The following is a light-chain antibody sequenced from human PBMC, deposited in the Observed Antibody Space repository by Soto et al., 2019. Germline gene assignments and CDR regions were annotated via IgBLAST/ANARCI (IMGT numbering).Light chain of an antibody. V-gene: IGKV1-39*01. Sequence: DLQMTQSPSSLSAAVGDRVTITCRASQSIARFLNWYQPKPGEVPKLLILGASYLRSGVPSRFSGSGSGTHFALTITSLQPEDFATYFCQQSHSAPYTFGQGTNL. CDR2: GAS. CDR1: QSIARF. J-gene: IGKJ2*01. CDR3: QQSHSAPYT.